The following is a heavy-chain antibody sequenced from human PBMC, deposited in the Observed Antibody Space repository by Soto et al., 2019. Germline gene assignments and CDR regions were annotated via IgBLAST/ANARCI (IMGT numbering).Heavy chain of an antibody. Sequence: PSETLSLTCAVSGGSISSSNWWSWVRQPPGKGLEWIGEIYHSGSTNYNPSLKSRVTISVDKPKNQFSLKLSSVTAADTAVYYCPATWELSHDPFDTWGQWTMVT. V-gene: IGHV4-4*02. CDR2: IYHSGST. D-gene: IGHD1-26*01. CDR3: PATWELSHDPFDT. J-gene: IGHJ3*02. CDR1: GGSISSSNW.